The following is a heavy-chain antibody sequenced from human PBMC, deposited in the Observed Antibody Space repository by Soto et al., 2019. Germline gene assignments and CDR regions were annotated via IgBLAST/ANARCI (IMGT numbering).Heavy chain of an antibody. J-gene: IGHJ4*02. CDR1: GLSLTQYA. V-gene: IGHV3-23*05. CDR2: IDVLNGA. Sequence: PGGSLRLSCVVCGLSLTQYAIAWVRQAPGKGLECISTIDVLNGAWYSDSVRGRLAISRDVSRNTVYLQMGSLRVEDTAIYFCSDWRAGGPVNLDHWGPGTVVTVSS. D-gene: IGHD2-15*01. CDR3: SDWRAGGPVNLDH.